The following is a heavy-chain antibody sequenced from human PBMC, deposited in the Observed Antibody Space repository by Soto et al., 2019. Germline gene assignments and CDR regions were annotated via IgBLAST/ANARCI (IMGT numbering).Heavy chain of an antibody. CDR2: INSDGTTT. CDR1: GFTFNNFW. Sequence: PGGSLRLSCAASGFTFNNFWMYWVRQTPEKGLVWVSGINSDGTTTTYADSVKGRFTISRDNAKNTLYLQMNSLTVEDTAIYYCVRDIRWGQGTLVTVSS. CDR3: VRDIR. J-gene: IGHJ4*02. V-gene: IGHV3-74*01.